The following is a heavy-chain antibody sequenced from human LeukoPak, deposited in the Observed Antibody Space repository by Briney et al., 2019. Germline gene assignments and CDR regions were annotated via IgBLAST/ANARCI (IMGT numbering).Heavy chain of an antibody. D-gene: IGHD5-18*01. CDR2: IKQDGSEK. V-gene: IGHV3-7*01. J-gene: IGHJ4*02. Sequence: PSGGSLRLSCAASGFTFSSYWMNWFRQPPGKGLEWVANIKQDGSEKYYVDSVKGRFTISRDNAKKSLYLQMNSLRAEDPGVYYCARDPSRGYTYGYGDYWGQGILVTVSS. CDR3: ARDPSRGYTYGYGDY. CDR1: GFTFSSYW.